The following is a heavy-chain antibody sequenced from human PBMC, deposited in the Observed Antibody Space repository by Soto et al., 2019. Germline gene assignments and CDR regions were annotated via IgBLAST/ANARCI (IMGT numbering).Heavy chain of an antibody. J-gene: IGHJ4*02. CDR1: GFTFSSSA. Sequence: EVQLVESGGGLVQPGGSLRLSCAASGFTFSSSAMSWVRQAPGMGLEWVSGVGGSGETTYSADSLKGRFAISRDNSKNTLYLQMNSLRAEDTAIYYCTKNCGPACYTNFDFWGRGTLVTVSS. CDR2: VGGSGETT. V-gene: IGHV3-23*04. CDR3: TKNCGPACYTNFDF. D-gene: IGHD3-16*02.